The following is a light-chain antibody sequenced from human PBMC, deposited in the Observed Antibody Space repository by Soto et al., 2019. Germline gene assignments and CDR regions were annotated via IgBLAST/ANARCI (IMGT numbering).Light chain of an antibody. CDR1: QSISSH. J-gene: IGKJ2*01. CDR2: ETS. CDR3: LQYDKSSPYT. Sequence: DIQVTQSPSTLSASVGDRVTITCRASQSISSHLAWYRQKPGKAPNLLIFETSNLHVGVPSRISASGTWTEFTLTITNLQPDDFATYYCLQYDKSSPYTFGQGTNLEI. V-gene: IGKV1-5*03.